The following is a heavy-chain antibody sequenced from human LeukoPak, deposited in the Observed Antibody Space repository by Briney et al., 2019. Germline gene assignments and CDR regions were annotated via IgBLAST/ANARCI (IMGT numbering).Heavy chain of an antibody. V-gene: IGHV4-59*12. Sequence: PSETLSLTCTVSGGSFSRYYWSWIRQPPGKGLEWIGNIFYIGSTNYTPSLKSRVTISVDRSKNQFSLKLSSVTAADTAVYYCARDETYSSDWQSNHYYYYMDVWGKGTTVTVSS. CDR1: GGSFSRYY. CDR2: IFYIGST. D-gene: IGHD6-19*01. CDR3: ARDETYSSDWQSNHYYYYMDV. J-gene: IGHJ6*03.